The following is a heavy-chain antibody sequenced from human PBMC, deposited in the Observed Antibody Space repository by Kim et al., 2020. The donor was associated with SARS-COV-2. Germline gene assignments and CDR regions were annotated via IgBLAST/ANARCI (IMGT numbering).Heavy chain of an antibody. V-gene: IGHV3-33*01. J-gene: IGHJ6*02. Sequence: GGSLRLSCAASGFTFSSYGMHWVRQAPGKGLEWVAVIWYDGSNKYYADSVKGRFTISRDNSKNTLYLQMNSLRAEDTAVYYCARVEQQLAEEYGMDVWGQGTTVTVSS. CDR3: ARVEQQLAEEYGMDV. CDR1: GFTFSSYG. CDR2: IWYDGSNK. D-gene: IGHD6-13*01.